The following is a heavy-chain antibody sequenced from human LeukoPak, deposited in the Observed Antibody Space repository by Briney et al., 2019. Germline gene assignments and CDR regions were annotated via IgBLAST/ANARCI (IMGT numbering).Heavy chain of an antibody. J-gene: IGHJ4*02. CDR1: GFTVSSNY. Sequence: GGSLRLSCAASGFTVSSNYMSWVRQAPGKGLEWVSVIYSGGSTYYADSVKGRFTISRHNSENTLYLQMNSLRAEDTAVYYCARVLYYDSSGPLDYWGQGTLVTVSS. CDR3: ARVLYYDSSGPLDY. V-gene: IGHV3-53*04. CDR2: IYSGGST. D-gene: IGHD3-22*01.